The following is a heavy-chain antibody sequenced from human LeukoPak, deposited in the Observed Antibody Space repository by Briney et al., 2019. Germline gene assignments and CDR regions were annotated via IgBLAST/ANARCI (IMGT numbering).Heavy chain of an antibody. V-gene: IGHV3-15*01. CDR1: GFTFSNAW. CDR3: TTEAQWLVRRGGDY. J-gene: IGHJ4*02. CDR2: IKSKTDGGTT. Sequence: GGSLRLSCAASGFTFSNAWMSWVRQAPGKGLEWVGRIKSKTDGGTTDYAAPVKGRFTISRDDSKNTLYLQMNSLKTEDTAVYYCTTEAQWLVRRGGDYRGQGTLVTVSS. D-gene: IGHD6-19*01.